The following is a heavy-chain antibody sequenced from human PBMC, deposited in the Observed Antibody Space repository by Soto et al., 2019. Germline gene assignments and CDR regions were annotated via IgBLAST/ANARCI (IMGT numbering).Heavy chain of an antibody. Sequence: QVQLVQSGAEVKKPGSSVKVSCKASGGTFNSYAVSWVRQAPGQGLEWMGGIIPMFGTADYAQKFQGRVTITADESTSTAYMELSGLRSEDTAVYYCAREKMFRGVIIAGIDVWGQGTTVTVSS. J-gene: IGHJ6*02. V-gene: IGHV1-69*01. CDR1: GGTFNSYA. CDR2: IIPMFGTA. D-gene: IGHD3-10*01. CDR3: AREKMFRGVIIAGIDV.